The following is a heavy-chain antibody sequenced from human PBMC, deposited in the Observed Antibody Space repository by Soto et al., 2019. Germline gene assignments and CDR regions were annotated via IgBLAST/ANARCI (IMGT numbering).Heavy chain of an antibody. CDR1: GFSISNGFH. J-gene: IGHJ5*02. V-gene: IGHV4-38-2*02. Sequence: SETLSLTCAVSGFSISNGFHCGWIRQPPGKGLEWIESVFHNGSTSYNPPVKSRVTMSVDTSKNQFSLRLSSVTAADTAIYYCARDYYHSDVQAWGQGTLVTVSS. CDR3: ARDYYHSDVQA. D-gene: IGHD3-22*01. CDR2: VFHNGST.